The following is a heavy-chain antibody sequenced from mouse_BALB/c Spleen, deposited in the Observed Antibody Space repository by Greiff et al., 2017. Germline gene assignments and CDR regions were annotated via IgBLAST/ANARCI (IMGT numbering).Heavy chain of an antibody. CDR3: ARSGITTNFDY. J-gene: IGHJ2*01. D-gene: IGHD2-4*01. Sequence: GQLQQSGPELVKPGASVRISCKASGYTFTSYYIHWVKQRPGQGLEWIGWIYPGNVNTKYNEKFKGKATLTADKSSSTAYMQLSSLTSEDSAVYFCARSGITTNFDYWGQGTTLTVAS. V-gene: IGHV1S56*01. CDR1: GYTFTSYY. CDR2: IYPGNVNT.